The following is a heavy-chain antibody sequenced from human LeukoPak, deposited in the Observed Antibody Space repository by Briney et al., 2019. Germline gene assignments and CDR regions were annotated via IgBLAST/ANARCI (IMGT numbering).Heavy chain of an antibody. CDR2: IYYSGST. Sequence: SETLSLTCTVSGGSISSGDYYWSWIRQPPGKGLEWIGYIYYSGSTYYNPFLKSRVTISVDTSKNQFSLKLSFVTAADTAVYYCARVAYDSSGYSYYFDYWGQGTLVTVSS. J-gene: IGHJ4*02. CDR1: GGSISSGDYY. CDR3: ARVAYDSSGYSYYFDY. D-gene: IGHD3-22*01. V-gene: IGHV4-30-4*01.